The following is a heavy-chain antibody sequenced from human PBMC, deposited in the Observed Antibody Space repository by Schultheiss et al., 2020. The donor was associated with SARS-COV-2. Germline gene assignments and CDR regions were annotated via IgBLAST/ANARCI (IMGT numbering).Heavy chain of an antibody. CDR3: ARGFWSGYKSNY. CDR2: IYYSGST. CDR1: GGSISSGGYY. V-gene: IGHV4-31*11. D-gene: IGHD3-3*01. J-gene: IGHJ4*02. Sequence: SETLSLTCAVSGGSISSGGYYWSWIRQHPGKGLEWIGYIYYSGSTYYNPSLKSRVTISVDTSKNQFSLKLSSVTAADTAVYYCARGFWSGYKSNYWGQGNLVTVSS.